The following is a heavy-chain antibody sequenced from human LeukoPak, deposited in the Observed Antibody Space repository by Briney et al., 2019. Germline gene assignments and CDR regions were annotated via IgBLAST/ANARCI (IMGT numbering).Heavy chain of an antibody. D-gene: IGHD2-15*01. J-gene: IGHJ4*02. CDR1: GYTFTGYY. CDR2: INPNSGGT. CDR3: ASRACSGGSCYPLNY. V-gene: IGHV1-2*02. Sequence: ASVKASCKASGYTFTGYYMHWVRQAPGQGLEWMGWINPNSGGTNYAQKFQGRVTMTRDTSISTAYMELSRLRSDDTAVYYCASRACSGGSCYPLNYWGQGTLVTVSS.